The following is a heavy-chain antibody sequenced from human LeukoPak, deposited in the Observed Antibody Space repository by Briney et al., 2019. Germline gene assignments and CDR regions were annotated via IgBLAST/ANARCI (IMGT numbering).Heavy chain of an antibody. V-gene: IGHV3-33*06. D-gene: IGHD4-11*01. CDR3: AKDAQRGFDYSNSLEY. CDR1: GFTFNHFG. Sequence: GRSLRLSCAASGFTFNHFGMHWVRQAPGKGLERVAVIWSDGSNKFYADSVRGRFTISRDDSRKTVYLQMDRMTAEDTAIYYCAKDAQRGFDYSNSLEYWGQGALVTVSS. J-gene: IGHJ4*02. CDR2: IWSDGSNK.